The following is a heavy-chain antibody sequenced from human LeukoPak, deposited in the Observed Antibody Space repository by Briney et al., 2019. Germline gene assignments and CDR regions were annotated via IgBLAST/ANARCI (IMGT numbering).Heavy chain of an antibody. V-gene: IGHV4-30-2*01. D-gene: IGHD1/OR15-1a*01. CDR2: IYHSGST. J-gene: IGHJ3*02. CDR3: ARGIGTLSSYDAFDI. Sequence: SETLSLACAVSGGSISSGGYSWRWIRQPPGTGLEWIGYIYHSGSTYYNPSLKSRVTISVDRSKNQFSLKLSSVTAADTAVYYCARGIGTLSSYDAFDIWGQGTMVTVSS. CDR1: GGSISSGGYS.